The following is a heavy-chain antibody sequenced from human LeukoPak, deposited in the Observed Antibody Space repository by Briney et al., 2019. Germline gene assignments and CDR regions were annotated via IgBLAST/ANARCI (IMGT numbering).Heavy chain of an antibody. D-gene: IGHD4-23*01. J-gene: IGHJ4*02. CDR1: GFTVSSNY. Sequence: GGSLRLSCAASGFTVSSNYMSWVRQAPGKGLEWVSVIYSASSTYYADSVKGRFSVSRDNAKNTLYLQMNSLRAEDTSVYYCATSSYGGNFGLFDNWGQGILVTVSS. V-gene: IGHV3-53*01. CDR2: IYSASST. CDR3: ATSSYGGNFGLFDN.